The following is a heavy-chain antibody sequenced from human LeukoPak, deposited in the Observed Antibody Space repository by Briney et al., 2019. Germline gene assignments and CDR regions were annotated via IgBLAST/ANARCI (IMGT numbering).Heavy chain of an antibody. D-gene: IGHD6-13*01. V-gene: IGHV1-2*06. Sequence: ASVKVSCKASGYTFTAYFMHWVRQVPGQGLEWMGRLNPKSGGTDYAQKFQGRVTMTRDTSISTAYMELSRLRSDDTAVYYCARDGYTGSRYLPLDSWGQGTLVTVSS. CDR3: ARDGYTGSRYLPLDS. J-gene: IGHJ4*02. CDR2: LNPKSGGT. CDR1: GYTFTAYF.